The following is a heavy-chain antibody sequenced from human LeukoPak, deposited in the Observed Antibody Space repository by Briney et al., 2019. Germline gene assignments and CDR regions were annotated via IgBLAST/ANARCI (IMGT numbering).Heavy chain of an antibody. CDR2: IYSGGST. Sequence: GGSLRLSCAASGFTVSSNYMSWVRQAPGKGLEWVSVIYSGGSTYYVDSVKGRFTISRDNSKNTLYLQINSLRAEDTAVYYCARAAAGTSVDYWGQGTLVAVSS. J-gene: IGHJ4*02. V-gene: IGHV3-66*01. CDR1: GFTVSSNY. D-gene: IGHD6-13*01. CDR3: ARAAAGTSVDY.